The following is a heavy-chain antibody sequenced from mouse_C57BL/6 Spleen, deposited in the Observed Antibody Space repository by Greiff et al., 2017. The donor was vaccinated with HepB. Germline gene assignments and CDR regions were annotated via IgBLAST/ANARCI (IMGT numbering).Heavy chain of an antibody. V-gene: IGHV1-62-2*01. D-gene: IGHD2-5*01. J-gene: IGHJ4*01. CDR1: GYTFTEYT. CDR3: ARHEERDYSNYYAMDY. CDR2: FYPGSGSI. Sequence: VQRVESGAELVKPGASVKLSCKASGYTFTEYTIHWVKQRSGQGLEWIGWFYPGSGSIKYNEKFKDKATLTADKSSSTVYMELSRLTSEDSAVYFCARHEERDYSNYYAMDYWGQGTSVTVSS.